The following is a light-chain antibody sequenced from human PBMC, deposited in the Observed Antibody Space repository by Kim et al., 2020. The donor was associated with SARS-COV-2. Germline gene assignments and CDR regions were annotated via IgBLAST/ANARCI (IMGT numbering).Light chain of an antibody. V-gene: IGKV1-17*03. J-gene: IGKJ5*01. CDR1: QGISNY. CDR2: AAS. Sequence: DIQMTQSPSALSASVGDRVTITCRASQGISNYLAWYQQKPGKVPKLLIYAASSLQTGVPSRFSGRGSGTEFTLTISSLQPEDFAIYYCLQYNSHPLTFGQGTRLDIK. CDR3: LQYNSHPLT.